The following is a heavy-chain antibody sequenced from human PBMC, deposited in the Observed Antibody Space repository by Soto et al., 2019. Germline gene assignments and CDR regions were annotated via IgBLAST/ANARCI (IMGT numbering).Heavy chain of an antibody. CDR1: GYTFTSYY. Sequence: QVQLVQSGAEVKKPGASVKVSCKASGYTFTSYYMHWVRQAPGQGLEWMGIINPSGGSTSYAQKFQGRGTMTRDTSASTVYMELSSLRSEDTAVYYCARGAYHDSSPLTYDGMDVWGQGTTVTVSS. J-gene: IGHJ6*02. CDR3: ARGAYHDSSPLTYDGMDV. D-gene: IGHD3-22*01. CDR2: INPSGGST. V-gene: IGHV1-46*01.